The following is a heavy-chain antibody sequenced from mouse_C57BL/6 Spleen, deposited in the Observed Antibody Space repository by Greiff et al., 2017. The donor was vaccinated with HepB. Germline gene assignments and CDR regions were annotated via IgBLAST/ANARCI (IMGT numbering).Heavy chain of an antibody. CDR1: GFTFSSYA. CDR2: ISDGGSYT. CDR3: ARDRNYYGSSSLLDV. V-gene: IGHV5-4*01. D-gene: IGHD1-1*01. Sequence: EVQGVESGGGLVKPGGSLKLSCAASGFTFSSYAMSWVRQTPEKRLEWVATISDGGSYTYYPDNVKGRFTISRDNAKNNLYLQMSHLKSEDTAMYYCARDRNYYGSSSLLDVWGTGTTVTVSS. J-gene: IGHJ1*03.